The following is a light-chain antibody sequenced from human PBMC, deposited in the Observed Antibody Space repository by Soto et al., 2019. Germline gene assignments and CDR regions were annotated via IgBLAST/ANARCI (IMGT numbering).Light chain of an antibody. V-gene: IGKV3-11*01. Sequence: EIVLTQSPATLSLSPGERATLSCRASQSVSSYLAWYQQKPGQAPRLLIYDASNRATGIPARFSGGGSGTDFTLTISSLEPEDFAVYYCQQRSNWPPYTFGQGTTLEIK. CDR3: QQRSNWPPYT. CDR1: QSVSSY. CDR2: DAS. J-gene: IGKJ2*01.